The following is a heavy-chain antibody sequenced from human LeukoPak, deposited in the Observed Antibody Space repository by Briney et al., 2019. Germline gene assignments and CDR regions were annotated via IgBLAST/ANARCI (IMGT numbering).Heavy chain of an antibody. J-gene: IGHJ4*02. Sequence: ASVKVSCKVSGYTLTELSMHWVQQAPGKGLEWMGGFDPEDGETIYAQKFQGRVTMTEDTSTDTAYMELSSLRSEDTAVYYCATDLDSGRPGYFDYWGQGTLVTVSS. CDR1: GYTLTELS. D-gene: IGHD1-26*01. CDR3: ATDLDSGRPGYFDY. V-gene: IGHV1-24*01. CDR2: FDPEDGET.